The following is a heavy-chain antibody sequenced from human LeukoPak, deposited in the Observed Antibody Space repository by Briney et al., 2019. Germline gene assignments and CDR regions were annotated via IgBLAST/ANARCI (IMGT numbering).Heavy chain of an antibody. CDR2: IYGNGGQT. J-gene: IGHJ4*02. D-gene: IGHD4-17*01. CDR1: GFTFGTYS. CDR3: AKDPPIRYGDYLDY. V-gene: IGHV3-23*01. Sequence: GGSLRLSCAASGFTFGTYSMSWVRQAPGKGLEWVSGIYGNGGQTFYADSVKGRFAISRDNSNNMLFLHMDNLRAEDSALYYCAKDPPIRYGDYLDYWGQGTLVTVSS.